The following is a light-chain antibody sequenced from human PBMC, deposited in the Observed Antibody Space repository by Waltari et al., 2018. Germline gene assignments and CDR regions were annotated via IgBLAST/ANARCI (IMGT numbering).Light chain of an antibody. J-gene: IGLJ3*02. CDR2: DVS. CDR3: RSFTSSNSWV. V-gene: IGLV2-14*03. Sequence: QSALTQPASVSGSPGQSIPIPCTGTSSDVGGYDYVFWYQPHPGKAPKLMIYDVSNRPSGVSTRFSGSKSGNTASLTISGPQTEDEADYYCRSFTSSNSWVFGGGTKLTVL. CDR1: SSDVGGYDY.